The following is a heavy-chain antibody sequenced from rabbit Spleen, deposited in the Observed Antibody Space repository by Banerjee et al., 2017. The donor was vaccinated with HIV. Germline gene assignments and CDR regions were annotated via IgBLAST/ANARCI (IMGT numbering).Heavy chain of an antibody. D-gene: IGHD1-1*01. CDR1: GVSLNDKDV. V-gene: IGHV1S45*01. J-gene: IGHJ4*01. CDR3: ARDLVTVIGWNFNL. Sequence: EQLEESGGGLVKPEGSLTLTSKASGVSLNDKDVMCWVRQAPGKGLEWIACINIATGKSVYASWAKGRFIMFRTSSTTVTLQMTSLTAADTATYFCARDLVTVIGWNFNLWGPGTLVTVS. CDR2: INIATGKS.